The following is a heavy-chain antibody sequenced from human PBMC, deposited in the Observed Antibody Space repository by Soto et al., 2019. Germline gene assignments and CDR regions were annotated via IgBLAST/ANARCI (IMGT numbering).Heavy chain of an antibody. J-gene: IGHJ4*02. CDR1: GYTFTSYD. V-gene: IGHV1-8*01. CDR3: ARGFRSCSSTSCLYNFDY. Sequence: ASVKVSFKASGYTFTSYDINWVRQATGQGLEWMGWMNPNSGNTGYAQKFQGRVTMTRNTSISTAYMELSSLRSEDTAVYYCARGFRSCSSTSCLYNFDYWGQGTLVTVSS. CDR2: MNPNSGNT. D-gene: IGHD2-2*01.